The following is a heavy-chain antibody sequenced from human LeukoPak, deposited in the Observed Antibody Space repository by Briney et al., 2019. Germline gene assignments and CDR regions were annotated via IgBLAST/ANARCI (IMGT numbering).Heavy chain of an antibody. D-gene: IGHD5-18*01. V-gene: IGHV4-59*01. CDR1: GGSISSYY. Sequence: ASETLSLTCTVSGGSISSYYWSWIRQPPGKGLEWIGYIYYSGSTNYNPSLRSRVTISVDTSKNQFSLKLSSVTAADTAVYYCARGEYSYGSGYYYYYMDVWGKGTTVTVSS. J-gene: IGHJ6*03. CDR2: IYYSGST. CDR3: ARGEYSYGSGYYYYYMDV.